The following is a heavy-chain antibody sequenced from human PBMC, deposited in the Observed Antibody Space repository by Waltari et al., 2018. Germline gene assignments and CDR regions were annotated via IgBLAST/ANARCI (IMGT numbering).Heavy chain of an antibody. CDR1: GYILTDSA. CDR2: INTNTGNP. V-gene: IGHV7-4-1*02. CDR3: TREVVPAATIVVNWFDP. Sequence: QVQLVQSGSEFKKPWASVKVSCKASGYILTDSAINWVRQAPGQWLELMGWINTNTGNPTYVQGFSGRFVFSLDTSVSTAYLQINSLKAEDTAVYYCTREVVPAATIVVNWFDPWGQGTLVTVSS. D-gene: IGHD2-2*01. J-gene: IGHJ5*02.